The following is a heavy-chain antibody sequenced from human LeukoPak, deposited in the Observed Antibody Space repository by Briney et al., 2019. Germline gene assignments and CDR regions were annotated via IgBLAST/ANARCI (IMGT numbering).Heavy chain of an antibody. Sequence: PGGSLRLSCVASGFTFSSYSMNWVRQAPGKGLEWVSFMSGSGDSTYYADSVKGRSTISRDNAKNSLFLQVNSLRAEDTAMYYCVTESGWLFDYWGQGTLVTVSS. V-gene: IGHV3-21*06. CDR3: VTESGWLFDY. CDR2: MSGSGDST. D-gene: IGHD5-12*01. CDR1: GFTFSSYS. J-gene: IGHJ4*02.